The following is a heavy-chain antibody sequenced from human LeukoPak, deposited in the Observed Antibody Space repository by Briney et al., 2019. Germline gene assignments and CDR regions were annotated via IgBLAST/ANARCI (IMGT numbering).Heavy chain of an antibody. Sequence: GGSLRLSCAASGFTVSSNYMSWVRQAPGGGLEWVSVISWNSGSIGYADSVKGRFTISRDNAKNSLYLQMNSLRAEDMALYYCAKGSRSGWYFDYWGQGTLVTVSS. V-gene: IGHV3-9*03. CDR1: GFTVSSNY. J-gene: IGHJ4*02. CDR2: ISWNSGSI. D-gene: IGHD6-19*01. CDR3: AKGSRSGWYFDY.